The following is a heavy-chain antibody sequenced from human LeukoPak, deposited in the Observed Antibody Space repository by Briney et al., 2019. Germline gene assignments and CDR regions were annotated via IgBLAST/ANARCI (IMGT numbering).Heavy chain of an antibody. CDR2: ISYDGSNK. V-gene: IGHV3-30*18. D-gene: IGHD6-19*01. Sequence: GRSLRLSCAASGFTFSSYGMHWVRQAPGKGLEWVAVISYDGSNKYYADSVKGRFTISRDNSKNTLYLQMNSLRAEDTAVYYCAKPTAGYFDYWGQGTLVTVSS. J-gene: IGHJ4*02. CDR3: AKPTAGYFDY. CDR1: GFTFSSYG.